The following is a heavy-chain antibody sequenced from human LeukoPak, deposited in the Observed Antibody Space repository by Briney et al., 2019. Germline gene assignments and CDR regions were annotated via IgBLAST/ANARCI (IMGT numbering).Heavy chain of an antibody. CDR1: VYTFTCYY. Sequence: ASVKVSCKASVYTFTCYYMHWVRQAPGQGLEGMGWINSNSGGTNYAQKFQGRVTMTRDTSISTAYMELSRLRSDDTAVYYCARGGGWAYCGGDCYYFDYWGQGTLVTVSS. CDR3: ARGGGWAYCGGDCYYFDY. CDR2: INSNSGGT. J-gene: IGHJ4*02. V-gene: IGHV1-2*02. D-gene: IGHD2-21*02.